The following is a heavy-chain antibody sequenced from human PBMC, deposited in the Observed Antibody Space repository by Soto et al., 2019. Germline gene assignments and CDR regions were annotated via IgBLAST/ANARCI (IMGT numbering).Heavy chain of an antibody. D-gene: IGHD1-20*01. CDR2: IKEDGGEK. Sequence: GGSLRLSCAASGFTFSSYWMSWVRQAPGKGLELVAKIKEDGGEKYYVDSVKGRFTISRDKSKNTLYLQMNSLRAEDTAVYYCASLPTRYIWNRVVYWGQGTLVTVSS. V-gene: IGHV3-7*03. CDR3: ASLPTRYIWNRVVY. CDR1: GFTFSSYW. J-gene: IGHJ4*02.